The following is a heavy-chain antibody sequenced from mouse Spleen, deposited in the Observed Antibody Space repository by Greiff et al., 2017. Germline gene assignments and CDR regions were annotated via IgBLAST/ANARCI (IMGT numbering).Heavy chain of an antibody. CDR1: GFTFSSYA. CDR2: ISSGGSYT. Sequence: EVQRVESGGGLVKPGGSLKLSCAASGFTFSSYAMSWVRQTPEKRLEWVATISSGGSYTYYPDSVKGRFTISRDNAKNTLYLQMSSLRSEDTAMYYCAREESSYPVDYWGQGTTLTVSS. V-gene: IGHV5-9-3*01. D-gene: IGHD1-1*01. CDR3: AREESSYPVDY. J-gene: IGHJ2*01.